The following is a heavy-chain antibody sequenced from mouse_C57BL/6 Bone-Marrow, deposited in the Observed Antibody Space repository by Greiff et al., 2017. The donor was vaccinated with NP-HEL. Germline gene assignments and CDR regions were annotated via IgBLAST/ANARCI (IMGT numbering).Heavy chain of an antibody. V-gene: IGHV5-15*01. J-gene: IGHJ1*03. D-gene: IGHD1-1*01. CDR2: ISNLAYSI. CDR1: GFTFSDYG. Sequence: EVQLVESGGGLVQPGGSLKLSCAASGFTFSDYGMAWVRQAPRKGPEWVAFISNLAYSIYYADTVTGRFTISRENAKNTLYLEMSSLRSEDTAMYYCARLPITTVVGPSWYFDVWGTGTTVTVSS. CDR3: ARLPITTVVGPSWYFDV.